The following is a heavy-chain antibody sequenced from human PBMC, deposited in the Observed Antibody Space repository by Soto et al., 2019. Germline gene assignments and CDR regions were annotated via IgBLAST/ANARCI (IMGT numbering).Heavy chain of an antibody. J-gene: IGHJ4*02. CDR1: GFTFSSYA. D-gene: IGHD6-19*01. CDR3: AKDRIAVAGGASDY. CDR2: ITGSGGST. V-gene: IGHV3-23*01. Sequence: EVQLLESGGGLVQPGGSLRLSCAASGFTFSSYAMSWVRQAPGKGLEWVSAITGSGGSTYYADSVKGRFTVSRDNSKNTLYLQMNSLRAEDTAVYYCAKDRIAVAGGASDYWGQGTLVTVSS.